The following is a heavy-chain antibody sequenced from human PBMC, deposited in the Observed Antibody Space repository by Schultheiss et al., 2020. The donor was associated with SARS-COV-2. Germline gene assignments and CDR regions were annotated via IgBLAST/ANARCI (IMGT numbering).Heavy chain of an antibody. D-gene: IGHD3-22*01. CDR1: GFTFSSYG. J-gene: IGHJ4*02. Sequence: GGSLRLSCAASGFTFSSYGMHWVRQAPGKGLEWVSDITRSGLDIHYADSVRGRFTISRDNAKNSVFLQMDSLRAEDTAVYYCARGAKFYYDNSGATDFDYWGQGTRVTVSS. V-gene: IGHV3-21*05. CDR3: ARGAKFYYDNSGATDFDY. CDR2: ITRSGLDI.